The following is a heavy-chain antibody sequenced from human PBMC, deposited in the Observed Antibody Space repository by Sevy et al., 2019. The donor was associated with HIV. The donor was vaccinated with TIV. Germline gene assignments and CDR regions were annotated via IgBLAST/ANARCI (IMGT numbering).Heavy chain of an antibody. CDR1: GFSFSSFG. D-gene: IGHD6-6*01. CDR2: ISYDENKK. J-gene: IGHJ6*02. CDR3: ARGLAALPYYYYGMHV. Sequence: GGSLRLSCAASGFSFSSFGMHWVRQAPGKGLEWVAVISYDENKKHYSDSVKGRFTISRDNSKDTLYLQMNSLRVEDTAVYYCARGLAALPYYYYGMHVWGQGTTVTVSS. V-gene: IGHV3-33*05.